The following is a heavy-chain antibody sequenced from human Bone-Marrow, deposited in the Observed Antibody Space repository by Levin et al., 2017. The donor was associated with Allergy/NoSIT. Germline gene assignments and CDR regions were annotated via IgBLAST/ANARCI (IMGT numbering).Heavy chain of an antibody. CDR1: GGSITSYF. CDR3: ARKGQRSRRAEY. V-gene: IGHV4-59*08. Sequence: PSETLSLTCTVSGGSITSYFWSWIRQPPGKGLEWIGYIYSSGATNYNPSLKSRVTISVDTSKNQFSLRLTSVTAADTAVYYWARKGQRSRRAEYWGQGTLVFVSS. CDR2: IYSSGAT. J-gene: IGHJ4*02. D-gene: IGHD2-15*01.